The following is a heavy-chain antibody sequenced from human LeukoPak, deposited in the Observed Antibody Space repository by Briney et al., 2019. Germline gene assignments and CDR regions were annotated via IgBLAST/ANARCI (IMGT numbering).Heavy chain of an antibody. CDR2: IKEDGSRE. J-gene: IGHJ1*01. CDR1: GFTFSTYW. D-gene: IGHD5-12*01. Sequence: GGSLRLSCAASGFTFSTYWMTWVRQAPGKGQEWVANIKEDGSREYYVDSVKGRFTISRDNAKNSLYLQMDSLTAEDTAVYYCARDSPGYGAYVSWGQGTLVSVSS. CDR3: ARDSPGYGAYVS. V-gene: IGHV3-7*01.